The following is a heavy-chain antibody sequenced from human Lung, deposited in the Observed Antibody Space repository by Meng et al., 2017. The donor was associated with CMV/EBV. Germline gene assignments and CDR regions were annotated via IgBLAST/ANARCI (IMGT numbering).Heavy chain of an antibody. J-gene: IGHJ4*02. D-gene: IGHD3-16*01. CDR3: AHRPTDYGSKFDY. CDR1: GFSLRTSGVG. Sequence: QITLKESCPTLVKPXXTLTLPCTFSGFSLRTSGVGVAWIRQPPGKALEWLALVYWDDDKRYRPSLRSRLTITKDTSKNQVVLLMTDMDPEDTGTYYCAHRPTDYGSKFDYWGQGTLVTVSS. CDR2: VYWDDDK. V-gene: IGHV2-5*02.